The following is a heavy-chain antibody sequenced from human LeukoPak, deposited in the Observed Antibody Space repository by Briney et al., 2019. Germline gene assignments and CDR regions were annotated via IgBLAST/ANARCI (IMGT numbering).Heavy chain of an antibody. CDR1: GGSISSSSYY. V-gene: IGHV4-39*07. CDR3: ARDTNPLGDDGPDGNAFDI. J-gene: IGHJ3*02. CDR2: IYYSGST. D-gene: IGHD2-21*02. Sequence: SETLSLTGTVSGGSISSSSYYWAWIRQPPGKGLEWIGSIYYSGSTYYNPSPKSRVTISVDTSMNPFSLTLSSVTAADTAVYYCARDTNPLGDDGPDGNAFDIWGQGTMVTVSS.